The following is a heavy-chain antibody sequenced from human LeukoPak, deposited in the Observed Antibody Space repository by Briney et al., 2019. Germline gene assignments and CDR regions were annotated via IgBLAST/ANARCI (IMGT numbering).Heavy chain of an antibody. Sequence: GASLKISCKGSGYIFTSYWIAWVRQLPGKGLECMGSIFPGDSDTKYNPSFQGHVTISADKSISTAYLQWSSLNDSDTAMYYCAKMGYTSSPGDSWGQGTLVTVSS. CDR3: AKMGYTSSPGDS. CDR2: IFPGDSDT. D-gene: IGHD6-13*01. V-gene: IGHV5-51*01. CDR1: GYIFTSYW. J-gene: IGHJ4*02.